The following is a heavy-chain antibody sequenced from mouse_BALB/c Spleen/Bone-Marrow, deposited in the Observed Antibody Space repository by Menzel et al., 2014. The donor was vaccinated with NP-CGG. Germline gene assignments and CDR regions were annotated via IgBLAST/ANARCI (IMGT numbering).Heavy chain of an antibody. CDR1: GYSITSDYA. CDR2: ISYSGST. V-gene: IGHV3-2*02. Sequence: VQLQESGPGLVKPSQSLFLTCTVTGYSITSDYAWNWIRQFPGNKLEWMGYISYSGSTSYNPSLKSRISLTRDTSKNQFFLHLNSVTTQDTDTYYCARNAYYYGNREFPYWGQGTLVTGSA. CDR3: ARNAYYYGNREFPY. J-gene: IGHJ3*01. D-gene: IGHD1-1*01.